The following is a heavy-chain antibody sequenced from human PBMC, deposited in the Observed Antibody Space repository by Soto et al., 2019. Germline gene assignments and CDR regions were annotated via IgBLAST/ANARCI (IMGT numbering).Heavy chain of an antibody. CDR2: ICGNSGST. D-gene: IGHD2-15*01. CDR3: AKLRTGSCYSAFEC. Sequence: EVQLLESGGGLVQPGGSLRLSCAASGFTFTTYAMSWVRQAPGKGLEWVSGICGNSGSTYYAESVKGRFTISRDISKNTLHLQMNSLKAEDTAIYYCAKLRTGSCYSAFECCGQGTLVPVSS. J-gene: IGHJ4*02. V-gene: IGHV3-23*01. CDR1: GFTFTTYA.